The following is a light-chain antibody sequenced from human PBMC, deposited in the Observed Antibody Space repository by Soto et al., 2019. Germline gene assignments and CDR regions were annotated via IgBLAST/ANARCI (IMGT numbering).Light chain of an antibody. CDR1: QSISGW. V-gene: IGKV1-5*01. CDR2: DAS. J-gene: IGKJ2*01. CDR3: QQYKTYPYS. Sequence: DIQMTQSPSTLSASVGGRVTITCRASQSISGWLAWYQQKPGKAPKLLIYDASTLESGVPSRFSGSISGTEFTLTSSSLQPDDVVTYYCQQYKTYPYSFGQGTKLEIK.